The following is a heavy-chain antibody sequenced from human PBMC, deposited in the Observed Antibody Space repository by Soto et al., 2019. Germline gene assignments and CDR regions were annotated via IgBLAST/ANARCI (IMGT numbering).Heavy chain of an antibody. CDR3: ASGASRWYPYFFDS. V-gene: IGHV1-69*01. CDR2: IIPYYNTL. D-gene: IGHD6-13*01. CDR1: EGTFNSYA. Sequence: QAQVVQSGAEVRKPGSSVKLSCKASEGTFNSYAIAWVRQAPGQGLEWMGGIIPYYNTLNYAQKFQDRVTITAYDSTNTVYMELSSLRSDDPAVYFCASGASRWYPYFFDSWAQGTLVTVSS. J-gene: IGHJ4*02.